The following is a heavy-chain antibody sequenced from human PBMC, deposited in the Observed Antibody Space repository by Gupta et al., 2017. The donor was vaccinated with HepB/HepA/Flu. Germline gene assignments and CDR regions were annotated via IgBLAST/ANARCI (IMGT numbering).Heavy chain of an antibody. V-gene: IGHV5-51*01. CDR1: GFSFPSYW. Sequence: EAQLVQSGAEVKKTGESLKISCKGSGFSFPSYWVAWVRQVPGKGLEWMGKIYPGDSDARYSPSFQGHVTFSVDKSIDTAYLQWRSLTAADTGIYYCARSVSGTFDLWGQGALVTVSS. D-gene: IGHD1-26*01. CDR3: ARSVSGTFDL. J-gene: IGHJ4*02. CDR2: IYPGDSDA.